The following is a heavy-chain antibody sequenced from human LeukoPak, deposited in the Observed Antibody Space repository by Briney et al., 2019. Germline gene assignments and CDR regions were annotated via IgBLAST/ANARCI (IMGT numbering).Heavy chain of an antibody. J-gene: IGHJ3*02. CDR2: IYTSGST. CDR1: GGSISSGSYY. CDR3: ARAGTYLETSVVYAFDI. D-gene: IGHD2-2*01. Sequence: SETLSLTCTVSGGSISSGSYYWSWIRQHAGKGLEWIGRIYTSGSTNYNPSLKSRVTISVDTSKNQFSLKLSSVTAADTAVYYCARAGTYLETSVVYAFDIWGQGTMVTVSS. V-gene: IGHV4-61*02.